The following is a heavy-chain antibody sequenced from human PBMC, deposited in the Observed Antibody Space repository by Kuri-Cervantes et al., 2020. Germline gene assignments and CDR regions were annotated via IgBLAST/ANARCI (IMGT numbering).Heavy chain of an antibody. D-gene: IGHD2-15*01. V-gene: IGHV1-24*01. Sequence: ASVKVSCKVSGYTLIELAMHWVRQAPGKGLEWMGGFDPQDGETIYAQKFQGRVTMTEDTSTDTAYMELSSLRSEDTAVYYCVANVVVASTGAGDYWGQGTLVTVSS. J-gene: IGHJ4*02. CDR3: VANVVVASTGAGDY. CDR2: FDPQDGET. CDR1: GYTLIELA.